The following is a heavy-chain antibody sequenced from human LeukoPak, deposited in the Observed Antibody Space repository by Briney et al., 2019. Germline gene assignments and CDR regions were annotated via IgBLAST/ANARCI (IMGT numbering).Heavy chain of an antibody. Sequence: PGRSLRLSCVASGFAFSGYGMHWVRQARDKGLEWVALISYDGSIKYYADSVRGRFTISRDNSKNTLYLEMNSVGAEDTAVYHCAKGMYYYDTSGYRDSNYYFYGLDVWGQGTTVTVSS. V-gene: IGHV3-30*18. D-gene: IGHD3-22*01. J-gene: IGHJ6*02. CDR2: ISYDGSIK. CDR3: AKGMYYYDTSGYRDSNYYFYGLDV. CDR1: GFAFSGYG.